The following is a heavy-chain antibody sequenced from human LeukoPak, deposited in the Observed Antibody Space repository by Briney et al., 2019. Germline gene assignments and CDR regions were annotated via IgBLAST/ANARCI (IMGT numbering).Heavy chain of an antibody. V-gene: IGHV3-74*01. Sequence: PGGSLRLSCAASGFTFSSYWMHWVRQAPGKGLVWVSRINSDGSSTSYADSVKGRFTISRDNAKNTLYLQMNSLRAEDTAVYYCARLIIHDYGGNTADYWGQGTLVTVSS. CDR1: GFTFSSYW. CDR2: INSDGSST. CDR3: ARLIIHDYGGNTADY. J-gene: IGHJ4*02. D-gene: IGHD4-23*01.